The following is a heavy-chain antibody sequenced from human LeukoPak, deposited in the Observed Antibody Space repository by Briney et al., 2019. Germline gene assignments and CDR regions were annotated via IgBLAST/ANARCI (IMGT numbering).Heavy chain of an antibody. D-gene: IGHD6-19*01. V-gene: IGHV4-61*02. Sequence: SETLSLTCTVSAGSLSSGSYYWSWILQPAGKGLQWIGRIYTSGSTNYNPSLKTRVTISGDSSQNQFSLKLSSVTAAHTAVYYSAGGRIAVAGTGAFDIWGQGTMVTVSS. J-gene: IGHJ3*02. CDR1: AGSLSSGSYY. CDR3: AGGRIAVAGTGAFDI. CDR2: IYTSGST.